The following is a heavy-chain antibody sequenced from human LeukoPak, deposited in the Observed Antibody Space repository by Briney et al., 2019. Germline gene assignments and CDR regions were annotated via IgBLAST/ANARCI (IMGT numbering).Heavy chain of an antibody. CDR2: IYYSGST. CDR1: GGSISSGGYY. V-gene: IGHV4-31*03. D-gene: IGHD3-22*01. J-gene: IGHJ4*02. CDR3: AREVTYYDSSGYPGEAFDY. Sequence: PSQTLSLTCTVSGGSISSGGYYWSWIRQHPGKGLEWIGYIYYSGSTYYNPSLKSRVTISVDTSKNQFSLKLSSVTAADTAVYYCAREVTYYDSSGYPGEAFDYWGQGTLVTVSS.